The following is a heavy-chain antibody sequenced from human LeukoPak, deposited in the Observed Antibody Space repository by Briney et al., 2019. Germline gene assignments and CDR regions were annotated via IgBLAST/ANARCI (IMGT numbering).Heavy chain of an antibody. CDR1: GFTFSRYS. J-gene: IGHJ6*03. Sequence: KSGGSLRLSCAASGFTFSRYSMNWVRQAPGQGLESVASISSTSTFIYSADTVKCRFTISRDTAKNSLFLQMNSLRAEDTAIYYCARDYFDSSDYPQTYYYYYMDVWGKGTTVTVSS. V-gene: IGHV3-21*01. D-gene: IGHD3-22*01. CDR2: ISSTSTFI. CDR3: ARDYFDSSDYPQTYYYYYMDV.